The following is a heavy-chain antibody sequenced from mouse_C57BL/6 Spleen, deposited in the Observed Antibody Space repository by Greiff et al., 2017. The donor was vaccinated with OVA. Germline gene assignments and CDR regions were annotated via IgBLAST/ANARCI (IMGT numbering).Heavy chain of an antibody. D-gene: IGHD2-1*01. CDR2: ISSGSSNI. J-gene: IGHJ2*01. Sequence: EVHLAESGGGLVKPGGSLKLSCAASGFTFSDYGMHWVRQAPEKGLEWVAYISSGSSNIYYADTVKGRFTFSRDNAKNTLFLQMTSLRSEDTAMYYYSYGNYDYWGQGTTLTVSS. CDR3: SYGNYDY. CDR1: GFTFSDYG. V-gene: IGHV5-17*01.